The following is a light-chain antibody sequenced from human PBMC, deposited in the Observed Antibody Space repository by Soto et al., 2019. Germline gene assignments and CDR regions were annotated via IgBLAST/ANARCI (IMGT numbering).Light chain of an antibody. CDR3: QQTYSPPQT. CDR1: QSVHSF. J-gene: IGKJ1*01. Sequence: DIQMTQSPSSLSASVGDRVTITCRASQSVHSFLNWYQQKPGRAPTLLIYKTSTLSDGVPSRFSGSESGTHFTLTINSLQPVDSGTYYCQQTYSPPQTFGRGTTVEVK. CDR2: KTS. V-gene: IGKV1-39*01.